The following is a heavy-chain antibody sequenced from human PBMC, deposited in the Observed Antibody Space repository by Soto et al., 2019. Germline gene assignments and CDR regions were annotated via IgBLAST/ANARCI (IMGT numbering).Heavy chain of an antibody. CDR1: GGSLSSGGYY. V-gene: IGHV4-31*03. D-gene: IGHD3-22*01. CDR2: LHYSGST. Sequence: QVQLQESGPGLVKPSQNLSLTCTVSGGSLSSGGYYWNWIRQPPGKGPEGIGYLHYSGSTYYNPSLKSRVTISVDTSKNQFSLKLSSVTAADTAVYYCASERAMIVVGSFDYWGQGTLVTVSS. J-gene: IGHJ4*02. CDR3: ASERAMIVVGSFDY.